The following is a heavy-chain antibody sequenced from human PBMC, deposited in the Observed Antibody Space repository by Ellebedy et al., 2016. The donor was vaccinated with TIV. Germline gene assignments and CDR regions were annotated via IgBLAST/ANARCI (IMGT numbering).Heavy chain of an antibody. J-gene: IGHJ3*01. CDR3: ARSRYTVVEDEGYDF. D-gene: IGHD3-16*02. CDR1: GLTFTDHA. CDR2: ISCAGGST. Sequence: PGGSLRLSCAGSGLTFTDHAMTWVRQAPGKGLAWVSGISCAGGSTYYGESVKGRFTVDRDNSWNTVFLQMDSLRGEYTAVYFCARSRYTVVEDEGYDFWGQGTMVTV. V-gene: IGHV3-23*01.